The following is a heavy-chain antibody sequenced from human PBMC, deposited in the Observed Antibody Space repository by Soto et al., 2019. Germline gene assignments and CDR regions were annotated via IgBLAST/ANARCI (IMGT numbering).Heavy chain of an antibody. V-gene: IGHV3-33*01. J-gene: IGHJ6*02. Sequence: GGSLRLSCAASGFTFSSYGMHWVRQAPGKGLEWVAVIWYDGSNKYYADSVKGRFTISRDNSKNTLYLQMNSLRAEDTAVYYCARSGSGDSGIAYGMDVWGQGTTVTVSS. CDR2: IWYDGSNK. CDR3: ARSGSGDSGIAYGMDV. D-gene: IGHD3-10*01. CDR1: GFTFSSYG.